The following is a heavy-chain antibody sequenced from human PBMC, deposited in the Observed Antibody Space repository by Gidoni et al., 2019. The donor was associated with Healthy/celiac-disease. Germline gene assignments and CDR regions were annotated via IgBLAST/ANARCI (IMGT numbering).Heavy chain of an antibody. J-gene: IGHJ5*02. V-gene: IGHV1-2*02. Sequence: QVQLVQSGAEVKKPGASVKVSCKASGYTFTGYYMHWVRQAPGQGLEWMGWINPNSGGTNYAQKFQGRVTMTRDTSISTAYMELSRLRSDDTAVYYCARDPIAAAGIGWFDPWGQGTLVTVSS. CDR2: INPNSGGT. CDR3: ARDPIAAAGIGWFDP. CDR1: GYTFTGYY. D-gene: IGHD6-13*01.